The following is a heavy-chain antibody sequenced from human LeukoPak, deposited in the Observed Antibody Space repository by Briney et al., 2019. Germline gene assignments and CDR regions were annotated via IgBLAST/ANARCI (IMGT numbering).Heavy chain of an antibody. J-gene: IGHJ6*02. CDR1: GFTGSSNY. CDR2: IYSGGST. Sequence: TGGSLRLSCAASGFTGSSNYMSWVRQAPGKGLEWVSVIYSGGSTYYADSVKGRFTISRDNSKNTLYLQMNSLRAEDTAVYYCARDLGPDGMDVWGQGTTVTVSS. CDR3: ARDLGPDGMDV. V-gene: IGHV3-53*01.